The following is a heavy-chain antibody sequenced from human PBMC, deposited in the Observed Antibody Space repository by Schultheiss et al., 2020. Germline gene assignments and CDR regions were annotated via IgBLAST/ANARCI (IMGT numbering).Heavy chain of an antibody. CDR3: ARDPGELLDFDY. CDR1: GYTFTGYY. J-gene: IGHJ4*02. D-gene: IGHD1-26*01. V-gene: IGHV1-2*02. Sequence: ASVKVSCKASGYTFTGYYMHWVRQAPGQGLEWMGWINPNSGGTNYAQKLQGRVTMTTDTSTSTAYMELSRLRSDDTAVYYCARDPGELLDFDYWGQGTLVTVSS. CDR2: INPNSGGT.